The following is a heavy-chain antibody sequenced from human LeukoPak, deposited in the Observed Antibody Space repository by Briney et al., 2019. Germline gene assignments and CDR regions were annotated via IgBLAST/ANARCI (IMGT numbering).Heavy chain of an antibody. CDR1: GYTFTNYG. D-gene: IGHD3-3*01. Sequence: GASVKVSCKASGYTFTNYGISWVRQAPGQGLDWMGWVSAYNGNKVYAQELQGRVTMTTDTSTSTAYMELRGLRSDDTAVYYCARDSPTGFWSGYFGSRTYYYYMDVWGKGTTVTVSS. J-gene: IGHJ6*03. CDR2: VSAYNGNK. CDR3: ARDSPTGFWSGYFGSRTYYYYMDV. V-gene: IGHV1-18*01.